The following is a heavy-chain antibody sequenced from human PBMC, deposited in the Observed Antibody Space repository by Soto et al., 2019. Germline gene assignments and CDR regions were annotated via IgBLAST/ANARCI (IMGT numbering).Heavy chain of an antibody. Sequence: ASVKVSCKASGYTFTGYYMHWVRQAPGQGLEWMGWINPNSGGTNYAQKFQGRVTMTRDTSISTAYMELSRLRSDDTAVYYCARGGDSSGYYSYFDYWGQGTLVIVPS. CDR1: GYTFTGYY. D-gene: IGHD3-22*01. CDR3: ARGGDSSGYYSYFDY. CDR2: INPNSGGT. V-gene: IGHV1-2*02. J-gene: IGHJ4*02.